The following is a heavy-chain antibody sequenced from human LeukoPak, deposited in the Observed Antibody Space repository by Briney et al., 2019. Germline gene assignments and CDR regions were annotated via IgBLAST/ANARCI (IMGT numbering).Heavy chain of an antibody. CDR2: INHSGST. CDR1: SGSFSGYY. Sequence: PSETLSLTCSVYSGSFSGYYWSWIRQPPGKGLEWIGEINHSGSTNYNPSLKSRVTISVDTSKNQFSLKLSPVTAADTAVYYCARGPLKMRWLQSTPSDYWGQGTLVTVSS. V-gene: IGHV4-34*01. CDR3: ARGPLKMRWLQSTPSDY. J-gene: IGHJ4*02. D-gene: IGHD5-24*01.